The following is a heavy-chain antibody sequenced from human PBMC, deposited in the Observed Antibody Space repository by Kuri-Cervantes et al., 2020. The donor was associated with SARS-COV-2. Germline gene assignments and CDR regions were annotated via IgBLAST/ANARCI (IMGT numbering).Heavy chain of an antibody. V-gene: IGHV3-64D*08. Sequence: GGSLRLSCSASGLTFSHYVMHWVRQAPGKGLEYVSAINNDGYYTYYTDSMKGRFIIPRDNSKNTLYLQMSSPRAEDTAVYYCVKSLRFLEWLPLDCWGQGTLVTVSS. J-gene: IGHJ4*02. CDR3: VKSLRFLEWLPLDC. CDR1: GLTFSHYV. CDR2: INNDGYYT. D-gene: IGHD3-3*01.